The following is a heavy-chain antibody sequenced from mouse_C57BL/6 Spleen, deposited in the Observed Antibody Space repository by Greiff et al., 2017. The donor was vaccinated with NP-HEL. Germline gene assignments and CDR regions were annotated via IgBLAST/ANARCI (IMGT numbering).Heavy chain of an antibody. CDR2: IYPGDGDT. Sequence: VQLQQSGAELVKPGASVKISCKASGYAFSSYWMNWVKQRPGKGLEWIGQIYPGDGDTNYNGKFKGKATLTADKSSSTAHMQLRSLTSEDSAVYVCAGEDDDLAWFAYWGQGTLVTVSA. CDR1: GYAFSSYW. CDR3: AGEDDDLAWFAY. V-gene: IGHV1-80*01. D-gene: IGHD2-12*01. J-gene: IGHJ3*01.